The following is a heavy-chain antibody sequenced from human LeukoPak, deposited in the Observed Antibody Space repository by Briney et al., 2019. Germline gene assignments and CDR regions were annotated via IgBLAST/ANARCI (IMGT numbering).Heavy chain of an antibody. CDR1: GFTFRDYW. Sequence: GGSLRLSCVASGFTFRDYWMTWVRQAPGKGLEWVANIKEDGSQINHVDSVKGRFTIFRDNAKNSLYLQMNSLRVEDTAVYYCAKHKIAWRTFDCWGQGTLVTVSS. J-gene: IGHJ4*02. V-gene: IGHV3-7*01. D-gene: IGHD1/OR15-1a*01. CDR2: IKEDGSQI. CDR3: AKHKIAWRTFDC.